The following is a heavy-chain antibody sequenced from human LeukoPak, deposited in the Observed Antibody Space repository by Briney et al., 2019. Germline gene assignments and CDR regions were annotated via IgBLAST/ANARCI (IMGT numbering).Heavy chain of an antibody. CDR2: ISGDGTRT. V-gene: IGHV3-23*01. J-gene: IGHJ4*02. Sequence: GGSPRLSCAASGFSFSSYAMTWACQAPVKGLEWVSAISGDGTRTYYADSVKGRFTISRDNSKNTLYLEMSSLRVEDTAIYYCAKWPEGAMDYFDYWGQGTLVTVSS. CDR3: AKWPEGAMDYFDY. D-gene: IGHD3-16*01. CDR1: GFSFSSYA.